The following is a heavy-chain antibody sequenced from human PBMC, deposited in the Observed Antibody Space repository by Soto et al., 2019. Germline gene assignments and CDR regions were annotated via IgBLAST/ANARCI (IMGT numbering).Heavy chain of an antibody. CDR3: AKGRGGSGSLTPRVDF. D-gene: IGHD3-10*01. V-gene: IGHV3-23*01. J-gene: IGHJ4*02. Sequence: EVQLLESGGGLVQPGGSLRLSCAASGFTFNNYAMTWVLQAPGKGLEWVSAITGGGDTTSYADSVKGRFPVSRDGSKNTLYLQMSSLRAEDTALYYCAKGRGGSGSLTPRVDFWGQGTLVTVSS. CDR2: ITGGGDTT. CDR1: GFTFNNYA.